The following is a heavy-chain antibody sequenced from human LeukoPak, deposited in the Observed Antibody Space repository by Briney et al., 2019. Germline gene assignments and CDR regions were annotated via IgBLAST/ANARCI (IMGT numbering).Heavy chain of an antibody. Sequence: SETLSLTCAVSGYSLTNHYWIWIRQPPGKGLEWIGEILNTGSANYNPSFKSRVTISIDTSKNQFFLRLTSVTAADTAVYYFARGPAAFHPWGQGTLVTVSS. CDR1: GYSLTNHY. CDR3: ARGPAAFHP. V-gene: IGHV4-34*12. J-gene: IGHJ5*02. D-gene: IGHD6-13*01. CDR2: ILNTGSA.